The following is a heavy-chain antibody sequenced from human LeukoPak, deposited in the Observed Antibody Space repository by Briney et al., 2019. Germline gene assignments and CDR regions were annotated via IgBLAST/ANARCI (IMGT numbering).Heavy chain of an antibody. J-gene: IGHJ6*03. CDR3: ARTPFNIVVVPAAIEVQSNFYMDV. V-gene: IGHV3-30*03. CDR2: ISYDGSNK. CDR1: GFTFSSYG. Sequence: GGSLRLSCAASGFTFSSYGMHWVRQAPGKGLEWVAVISYDGSNKYYADSVKGRFTISRDNSKNTLYLQMNSLRAEDTAVVYCARTPFNIVVVPAAIEVQSNFYMDVWGKGTTVTISS. D-gene: IGHD2-2*01.